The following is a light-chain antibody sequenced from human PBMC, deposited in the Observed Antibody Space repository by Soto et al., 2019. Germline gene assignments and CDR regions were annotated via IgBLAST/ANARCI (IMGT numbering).Light chain of an antibody. CDR2: AAS. V-gene: IGKV1-39*01. CDR3: QQSYNSPQT. J-gene: IGKJ1*01. Sequence: DIQMTQSPSSLSASVGDEVTITCRASQTIMTYLNWYQLKPGKPPRLLIYAASSLQSGVPSRFSGSGSGTDFTLTISSLQPADCATYSCQQSYNSPQTVGRGTKVEIK. CDR1: QTIMTY.